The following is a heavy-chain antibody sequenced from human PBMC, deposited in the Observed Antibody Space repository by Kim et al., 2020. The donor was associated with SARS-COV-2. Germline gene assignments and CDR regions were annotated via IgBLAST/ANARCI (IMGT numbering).Heavy chain of an antibody. CDR2: ISYDGSNK. CDR3: ALEPQLDQAGNPDY. J-gene: IGHJ4*02. V-gene: IGHV3-30*03. Sequence: GGSLRLSCAASGFTFSSYGMHWVRQAPGKGLEWVAVISYDGSNKYYADSVKGRFTISRDNSKNTLYLQMNSLRAEDTAVYYCALEPQLDQAGNPDYWRKGTLVTVSS. CDR1: GFTFSSYG. D-gene: IGHD1-1*01.